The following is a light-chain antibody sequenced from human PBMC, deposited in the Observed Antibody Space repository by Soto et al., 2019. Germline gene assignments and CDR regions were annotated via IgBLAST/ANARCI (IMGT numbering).Light chain of an antibody. V-gene: IGKV1-33*01. J-gene: IGKJ1*01. CDR3: QQYDNVPWT. Sequence: DIQMTQSPSSLSASVGDRVTITCQASQDISNYLNWYQQKPGKAPKLLIYDASNLETGVPSRFSGSGSGTDFTFDISSLQPEDIATYYCQQYDNVPWTFGQGTKVEIK. CDR2: DAS. CDR1: QDISNY.